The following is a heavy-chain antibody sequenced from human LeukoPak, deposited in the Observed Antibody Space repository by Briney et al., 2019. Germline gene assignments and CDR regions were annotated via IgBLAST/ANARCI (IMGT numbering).Heavy chain of an antibody. Sequence: GASVKVSCKASGYTFTSYGISWVRQAPGQGLEWMGWISAYNGNTNYAQKLQGRVTMTTDTSTSTAYMELRSLRSDDTAVYYCARVIGVLRFLEWLPDAFDIWGQGTMVTVSS. CDR3: ARVIGVLRFLEWLPDAFDI. D-gene: IGHD3-3*01. CDR1: GYTFTSYG. CDR2: ISAYNGNT. V-gene: IGHV1-18*01. J-gene: IGHJ3*02.